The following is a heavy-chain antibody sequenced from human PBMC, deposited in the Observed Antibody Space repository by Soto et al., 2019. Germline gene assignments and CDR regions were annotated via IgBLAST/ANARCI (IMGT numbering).Heavy chain of an antibody. Sequence: GGSLRLSCVVSGFTFSSYAMSWVRQAPGEGLERVSGISGTGDSTYYADYVKGRFAISRDNSKNTLYLQMDSLRVEDTAVYYCAREKTPVSPQYFYYGMDVWGQGTTVTVSS. CDR2: ISGTGDST. CDR1: GFTFSSYA. J-gene: IGHJ6*02. CDR3: AREKTPVSPQYFYYGMDV. D-gene: IGHD4-17*01. V-gene: IGHV3-23*01.